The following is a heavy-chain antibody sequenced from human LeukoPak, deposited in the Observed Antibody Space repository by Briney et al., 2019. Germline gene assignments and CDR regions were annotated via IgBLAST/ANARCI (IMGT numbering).Heavy chain of an antibody. Sequence: SETLSLTCSASGGSISSSSYYCGWIRQPPGKGLEWIGSIYYSGSTYYNPSLKSRATMSLDTSKNQFSLKVTSVTAADTAVYYCAAAVAGTHAFDIWGQGTMVTVSS. CDR1: GGSISSSSYY. CDR2: IYYSGST. D-gene: IGHD6-19*01. CDR3: AAAVAGTHAFDI. V-gene: IGHV4-39*07. J-gene: IGHJ3*02.